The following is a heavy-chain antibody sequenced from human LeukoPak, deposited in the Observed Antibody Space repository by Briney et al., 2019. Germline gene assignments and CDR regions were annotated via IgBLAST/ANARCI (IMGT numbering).Heavy chain of an antibody. CDR1: GGSISGYY. D-gene: IGHD3-10*01. J-gene: IGHJ4*02. V-gene: IGHV4-59*12. Sequence: SETLSLTCTVSGGSISGYYWSWIRQPPGKGLEWIGYIYYSGSTNYNPSLKSRVTISVDTSKNQFSLKLSSVTAADTAVYYCARASHRSYTRYVLLWFGEFSYWGQGTLVTVSS. CDR3: ARASHRSYTRYVLLWFGEFSY. CDR2: IYYSGST.